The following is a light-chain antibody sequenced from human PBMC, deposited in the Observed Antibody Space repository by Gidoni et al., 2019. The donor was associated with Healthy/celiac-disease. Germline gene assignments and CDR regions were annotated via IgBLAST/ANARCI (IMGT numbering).Light chain of an antibody. CDR2: AAS. J-gene: IGKJ1*01. CDR3: QQYYSTPLWT. CDR1: QGISNS. Sequence: DIQMTQSPSSLSASVGDRVTITCRASQGISNSLAWYQQKPGKAPKLLLYAASRLESGIPSRFSGSGSGTDYTLTISSLQSEDFAIYYCQQYYSTPLWTFGQGTKVEIK. V-gene: IGKV1-NL1*01.